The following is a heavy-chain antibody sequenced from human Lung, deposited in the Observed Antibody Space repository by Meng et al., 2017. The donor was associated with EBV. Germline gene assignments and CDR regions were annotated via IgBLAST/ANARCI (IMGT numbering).Heavy chain of an antibody. D-gene: IGHD1-14*01. J-gene: IGHJ4*02. V-gene: IGHV4-39*01. CDR2: VVYSGTT. CDR1: GGSLSSSRYY. Sequence: QPEWRESGPGVGELREALSRTFSFSGGSLSSSRYYWAWIRQPPGEGLEWIGSVVYSGTTYYTSSLKSRVSISVDTSKNQFSLKLSSVTAADTAVYYCARHHHSPTFDYWGQGTLVTVSS. CDR3: ARHHHSPTFDY.